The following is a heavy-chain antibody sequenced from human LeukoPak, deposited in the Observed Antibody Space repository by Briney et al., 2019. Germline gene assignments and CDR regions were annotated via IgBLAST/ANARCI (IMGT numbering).Heavy chain of an antibody. CDR3: ARHQWGYCSGGSCYHYYFDY. CDR2: IYYSGST. J-gene: IGHJ4*02. CDR1: SGSISSSSYY. V-gene: IGHV4-39*01. D-gene: IGHD2-15*01. Sequence: SETLSLTCTVSSGSISSSSYYWGWIRQPPGKGLERIGSIYYSGSTYYNPSLKSRVTISVDTSKNQFSLKLSSVTAADTAGYYCARHQWGYCSGGSCYHYYFDYWGQGTLVTVSS.